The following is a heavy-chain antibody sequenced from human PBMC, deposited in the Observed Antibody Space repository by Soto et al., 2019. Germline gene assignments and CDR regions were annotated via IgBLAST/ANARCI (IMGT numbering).Heavy chain of an antibody. CDR2: INPSGGST. J-gene: IGHJ4*02. V-gene: IGHV1-46*01. D-gene: IGHD5-12*01. Sequence: ASVKVSCRASGYIFTGYDMHWVRQAPGQGLEWMGIINPSGGSTSYTQKVQGRVTMTRDASISTAYTELSRLRSDDTAVYYCARLVATINPFDYWGQGTLVTVSS. CDR1: GYIFTGYD. CDR3: ARLVATINPFDY.